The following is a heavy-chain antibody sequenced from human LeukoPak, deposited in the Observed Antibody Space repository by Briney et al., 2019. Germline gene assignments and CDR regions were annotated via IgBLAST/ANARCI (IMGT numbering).Heavy chain of an antibody. D-gene: IGHD4-17*01. V-gene: IGHV3-23*01. CDR3: AKRGGDYVVGYFDY. CDR2: ISGSGGST. J-gene: IGHJ4*02. CDR1: GFTFSSYA. Sequence: PGGSLRLSCAASGFTFSSYAMSWVRQAPGKGLEWVSAISGSGGSTYYADSVKGRFTISRDNSKNTLYLQINSLRAEDTAVYYCAKRGGDYVVGYFDYWGQGTLVTVSS.